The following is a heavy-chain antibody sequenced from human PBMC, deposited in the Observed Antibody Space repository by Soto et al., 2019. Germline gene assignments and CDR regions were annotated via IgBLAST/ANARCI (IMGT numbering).Heavy chain of an antibody. J-gene: IGHJ6*02. CDR2: IIPIFGTA. V-gene: IGHV1-69*13. Sequence: SVKVSCKASGGTFSSYAISWVRQDPGQGLEWMGGIIPIFGTANYAQKFQGRVTITADEYTSTAYMELSSLRSEDTAVYYCARDYMAGQYGMDVWGQGTTVTVSS. CDR3: ARDYMAGQYGMDV. CDR1: GGTFSSYA. D-gene: IGHD4-4*01.